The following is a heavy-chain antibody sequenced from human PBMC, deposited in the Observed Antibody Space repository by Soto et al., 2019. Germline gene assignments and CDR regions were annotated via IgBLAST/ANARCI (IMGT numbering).Heavy chain of an antibody. CDR1: GFTLSTSGVS. Sequence: QITLKESGPTLVKPTQTLTLTCTCSGFTLSTSGVSMGGIRQPPGKALEWLALIYWDDDTRYSPSLKSRLTITKDTSKNQVVLTMTNVDPVDTDTYYGARKPHTFVYCGQGTLVTVSS. V-gene: IGHV2-5*02. CDR2: IYWDDDT. CDR3: ARKPHTFVY. J-gene: IGHJ4*02.